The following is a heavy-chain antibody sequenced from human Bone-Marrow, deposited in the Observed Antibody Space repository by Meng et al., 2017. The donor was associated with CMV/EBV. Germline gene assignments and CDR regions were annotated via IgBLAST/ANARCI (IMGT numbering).Heavy chain of an antibody. CDR1: GFTFSSYW. Sequence: LSLTCAASGFTFSSYWMSWVRQAPGKGLEWVANIKQDGSEKYYVDSVKGRFTISRDNAKNSLYLQMNSLRAEDTAVYYCARGTMVRGVRSYGYWGQGTLVTVSS. CDR2: IKQDGSEK. J-gene: IGHJ4*02. D-gene: IGHD3-10*01. CDR3: ARGTMVRGVRSYGY. V-gene: IGHV3-7*01.